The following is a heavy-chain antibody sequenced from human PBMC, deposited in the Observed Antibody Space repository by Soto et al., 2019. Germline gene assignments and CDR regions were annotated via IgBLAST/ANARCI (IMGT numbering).Heavy chain of an antibody. CDR2: IYYSGST. CDR3: ARGSTGYSSSWYRY. V-gene: IGHV4-59*08. Sequence: SEMLCLTWSVAGGSISSFDGSWIRQPPGKGLEWIGYIYYSGSTNYNPSLKSRVTISVDTSKNQFSLKLSSVTAADTAVYYCARGSTGYSSSWYRYWGQGTLVTVSS. CDR1: GGSISSFD. D-gene: IGHD6-13*01. J-gene: IGHJ4*02.